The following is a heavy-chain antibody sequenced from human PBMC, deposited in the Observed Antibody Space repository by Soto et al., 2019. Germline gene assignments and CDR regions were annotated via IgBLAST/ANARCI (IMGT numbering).Heavy chain of an antibody. Sequence: GESLKISCQGSGYRFSDYWIHWVRQMPGKGLEWMGIIYPDDSDTRYSPSFQGQVTFSADKSITTAYLQWSSLKASDTAMYYCARHGFCSGGRCYSSYYYGMDVWGQGTTVTVSS. CDR1: GYRFSDYW. D-gene: IGHD2-15*01. CDR2: IYPDDSDT. J-gene: IGHJ6*02. CDR3: ARHGFCSGGRCYSSYYYGMDV. V-gene: IGHV5-51*01.